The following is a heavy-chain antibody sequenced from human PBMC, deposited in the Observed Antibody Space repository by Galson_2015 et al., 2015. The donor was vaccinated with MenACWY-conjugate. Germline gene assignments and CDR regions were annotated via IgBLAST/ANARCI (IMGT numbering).Heavy chain of an antibody. J-gene: IGHJ4*02. V-gene: IGHV3-7*03. D-gene: IGHD3-22*01. CDR3: ARVVPYYYDSSAGGRYYFDY. CDR1: GFTFSSYW. Sequence: SLRLSCAASGFTFSSYWMSWVRQAPGKGLEWVANIKQDGSEKYYVDSVKGRFTISRDSAKNSLYLQMNSLRAEDTAVYYCARVVPYYYDSSAGGRYYFDYWGQGTLVTVSS. CDR2: IKQDGSEK.